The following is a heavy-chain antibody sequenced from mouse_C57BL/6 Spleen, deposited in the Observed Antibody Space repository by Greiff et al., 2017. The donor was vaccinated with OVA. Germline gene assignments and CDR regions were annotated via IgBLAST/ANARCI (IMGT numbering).Heavy chain of an antibody. CDR3: ARHEVYYDYDGLPMDY. D-gene: IGHD2-4*01. Sequence: VQLQESGAELVKPGASVKLSCKASGYTFTEYTIHWVKQRSGQGLEWIGWFYPGSGSIKYNEKFKDKATLTADKSSSTVYMELSRLTSEDSAVYFCARHEVYYDYDGLPMDYWGQGTSVTVSS. V-gene: IGHV1-62-2*01. CDR2: FYPGSGSI. CDR1: GYTFTEYT. J-gene: IGHJ4*01.